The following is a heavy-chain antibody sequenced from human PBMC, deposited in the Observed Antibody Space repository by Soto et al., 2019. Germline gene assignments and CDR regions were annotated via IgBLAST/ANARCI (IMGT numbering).Heavy chain of an antibody. V-gene: IGHV3-21*01. CDR2: ISSSSSYI. CDR3: ARDLYSSSARYFDY. CDR1: GFTFSSYS. Sequence: EVQLVESGGGLVKPGGSLRLYCAASGFTFSSYSMNWVRQAPGKGLEWVSSISSSSSYIYYADSVKGRFTISRDNAKNSLYLQMNSLRAEDTAGYYCARDLYSSSARYFDYWGQGTLVTVPS. J-gene: IGHJ4*02. D-gene: IGHD6-6*01.